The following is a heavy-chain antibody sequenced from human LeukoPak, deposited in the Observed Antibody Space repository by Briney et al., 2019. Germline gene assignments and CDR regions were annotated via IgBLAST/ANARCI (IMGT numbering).Heavy chain of an antibody. CDR1: GFTFSSYW. J-gene: IGHJ4*02. V-gene: IGHV3-7*05. D-gene: IGHD1-26*01. Sequence: GGSLRLSCAASGFTFSSYWMRWVRQAPGKGLGWVASINQDGSEKYYVDSVKGRFTISRDSAKNSLYLQMNSLRADDTAVYYCARARGGSNSDYWGQGTLVTVSS. CDR3: ARARGGSNSDY. CDR2: INQDGSEK.